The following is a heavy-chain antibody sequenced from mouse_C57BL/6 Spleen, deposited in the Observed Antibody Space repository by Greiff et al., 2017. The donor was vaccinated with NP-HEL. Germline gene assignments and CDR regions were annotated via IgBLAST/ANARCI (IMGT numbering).Heavy chain of an antibody. D-gene: IGHD1-1*01. J-gene: IGHJ1*03. CDR3: AGGTTVVADWYFDV. V-gene: IGHV1-39*01. CDR1: GYSFTDYN. CDR2: INPNYGTT. Sequence: VQLKESGPELVKPGASVKISCKASGYSFTDYNMNWVKQSNGKSLEWIGVINPNYGTTSYNQKFKGKATLTVDQSSSTAYMQLNSLTSEDSAVYYCAGGTTVVADWYFDVWGTGTTVTVSS.